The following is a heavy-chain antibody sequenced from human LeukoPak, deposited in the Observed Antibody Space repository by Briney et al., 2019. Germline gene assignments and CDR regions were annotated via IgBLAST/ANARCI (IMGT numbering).Heavy chain of an antibody. J-gene: IGHJ6*02. D-gene: IGHD6-13*01. CDR3: AKGDSSSYYYYGMDV. CDR2: ISGSGGST. Sequence: GGSLRLPCAASGFTLSSYAMSWVRQAPGKGLEWVSAISGSGGSTYYADSVKGRFTISRDNSKNTLYLQMNSLRAEDTAVYYCAKGDSSSYYYYGMDVWGQGTTVTVSS. V-gene: IGHV3-23*01. CDR1: GFTLSSYA.